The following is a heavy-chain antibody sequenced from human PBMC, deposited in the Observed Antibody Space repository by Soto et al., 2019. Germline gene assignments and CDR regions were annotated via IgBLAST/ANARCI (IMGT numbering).Heavy chain of an antibody. D-gene: IGHD2-21*02. J-gene: IGHJ5*02. CDR3: ARDKGAYCGGDCHSTWFDP. Sequence: QVQLVQSGAEVKKPGASVKVSCKASGYTFTSYGISWVRQAPGQGLEWMGWISAYNGNTNYAQKLQGRVTMTTDTSTSTAYMELRSLRSDDTAVYYCARDKGAYCGGDCHSTWFDPWGQGTLVTVSS. CDR2: ISAYNGNT. CDR1: GYTFTSYG. V-gene: IGHV1-18*01.